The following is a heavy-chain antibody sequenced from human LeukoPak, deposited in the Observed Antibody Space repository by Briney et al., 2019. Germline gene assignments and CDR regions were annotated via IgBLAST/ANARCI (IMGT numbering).Heavy chain of an antibody. CDR3: ARYNSGLNFDY. CDR2: IYYSGST. V-gene: IGHV4-31*03. D-gene: IGHD1-26*01. CDR1: GGSISSGGYY. Sequence: PSQTLSLTCTVTGGSISSGGYYWSWIRQHPGKGLEWIGYIYYSGSTYYNPSLKSRVTISLDTSKNQFSLKLNSVTAADTAVYYCARYNSGLNFDYWGQGTLVTVSS. J-gene: IGHJ4*02.